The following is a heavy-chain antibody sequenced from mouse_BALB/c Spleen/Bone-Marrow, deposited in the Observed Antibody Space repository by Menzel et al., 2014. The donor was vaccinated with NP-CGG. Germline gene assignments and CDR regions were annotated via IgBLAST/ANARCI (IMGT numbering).Heavy chain of an antibody. Sequence: VQLKESGAELVKPGASVKLSCTASGFNIKDTYMHWVKQRPEQGLEWIGRIDPANGNTKYGPKFQGKATITADTSSNTAYLQLSSLTSEDTAVYYCAMYYYGSSLFAYWGQGTLVTVSA. V-gene: IGHV14-3*02. CDR3: AMYYYGSSLFAY. CDR2: IDPANGNT. CDR1: GFNIKDTY. D-gene: IGHD1-1*01. J-gene: IGHJ3*01.